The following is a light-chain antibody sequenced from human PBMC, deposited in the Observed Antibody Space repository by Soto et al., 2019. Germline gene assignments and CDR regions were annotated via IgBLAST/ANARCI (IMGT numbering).Light chain of an antibody. CDR3: SSYTSSSTLV. CDR2: DVS. Sequence: QSVLTQPASVSGSPGQSITISCTGTSSDVGGYNYASWYQQHPGKAPKLMIYDVSNRPSGVSNRFSGSKSGNTASLTISGLQAEDEADYYCSSYTSSSTLVFGGGT. CDR1: SSDVGGYNY. V-gene: IGLV2-14*01. J-gene: IGLJ2*01.